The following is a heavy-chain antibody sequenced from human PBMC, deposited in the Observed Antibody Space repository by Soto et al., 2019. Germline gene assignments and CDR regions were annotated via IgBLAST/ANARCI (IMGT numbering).Heavy chain of an antibody. J-gene: IGHJ6*02. V-gene: IGHV3-30*18. CDR1: GFTFSSYG. CDR2: ISYDGSNK. Sequence: QVQLVESGGGVVQPGRSLRLSCAASGFTFSSYGMHWVRQAPGKGLEWVAVISYDGSNKYYADSVKGRFTISRDNSKNTLYLQMNSLRAEDTAVYYCAKDTGLDGMDVWGQGTTVTVSS. CDR3: AKDTGLDGMDV.